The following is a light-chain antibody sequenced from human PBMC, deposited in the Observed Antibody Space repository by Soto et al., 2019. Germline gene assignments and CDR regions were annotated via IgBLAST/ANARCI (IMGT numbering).Light chain of an antibody. CDR3: SSYTSSSTLV. J-gene: IGLJ2*01. CDR1: SSDVGGYNY. CDR2: DVS. V-gene: IGLV2-14*01. Sequence: QSALTQPASVSGSPGQSITISCTGTSSDVGGYNYVSWYQQYPGKAPKLMIYDVSNRPSGVSNRFSGSKSGNTASLTNSGSQAGDEADYYCSSYTSSSTLVFGGGTKLTVL.